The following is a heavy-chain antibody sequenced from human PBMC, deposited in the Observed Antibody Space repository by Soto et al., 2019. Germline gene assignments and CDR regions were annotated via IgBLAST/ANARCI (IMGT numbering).Heavy chain of an antibody. V-gene: IGHV3-48*01. CDR1: GFSFSDYS. J-gene: IGHJ4*02. CDR3: ARDRNFFDY. Sequence: EVQLVESGGGLEQPGGSPRLSCVASGFSFSDYSMNWVRQAPGKGLEWISYISSSSDIIFYADSVKGRFTISRDAAKNSLFLQMNSLTAEDTAVYYCARDRNFFDYWGQGTLVTVPS. CDR2: ISSSSDII.